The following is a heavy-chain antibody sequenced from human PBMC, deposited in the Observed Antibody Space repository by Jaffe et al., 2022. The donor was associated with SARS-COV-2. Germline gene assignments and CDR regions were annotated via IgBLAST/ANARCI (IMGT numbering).Heavy chain of an antibody. CDR3: TREESTLTRGYSFGIGRI. CDR2: IWFDGSNR. D-gene: IGHD5-18*01. J-gene: IGHJ4*02. V-gene: IGHV3-33*01. CDR1: GFTFTDYA. Sequence: QAQLAESGGGVVQPGRSLRLACATSGFTFTDYAMHWVRQAPGKGLEWVAVIWFDGSNRYYGESVKGRFTISRDNSKNTVYLQMNNLGVEDTAVYYCTREESTLTRGYSFGIGRIWGQGTLVTVSS.